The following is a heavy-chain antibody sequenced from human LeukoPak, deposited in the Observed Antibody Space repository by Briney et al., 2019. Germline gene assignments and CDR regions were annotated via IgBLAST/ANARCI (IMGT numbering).Heavy chain of an antibody. CDR1: GYTFTSYG. V-gene: IGHV1-18*01. CDR2: ISAYNGNT. CDR3: ARASYFGGSYQVAHDAFDI. J-gene: IGHJ3*02. Sequence: GASVKVSCKASGYTFTSYGISWVRQAPGQGLEWMGWISAYNGNTNYAQKLQGRVTMTTDTSTSTAYMELRSLRSDDTAVYYCARASYFGGSYQVAHDAFDIWGQGTMVTVSS. D-gene: IGHD1-26*01.